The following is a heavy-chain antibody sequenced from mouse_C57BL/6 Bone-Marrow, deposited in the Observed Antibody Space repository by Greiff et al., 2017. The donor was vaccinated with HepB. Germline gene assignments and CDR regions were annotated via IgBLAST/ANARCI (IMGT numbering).Heavy chain of an antibody. V-gene: IGHV14-4*01. D-gene: IGHD1-1*01. CDR1: GFNIKDDY. CDR2: IDPENGDT. CDR3: TTDTTGY. Sequence: SGAELVRPGASVKLSCTASGFNIKDDYMHWVKQRPEQGLEWIGWIDPENGDTEYASKFQGKATITADTSSNTAYLQLSSLTSEDTAVYYCTTDTTGYWGQGTTLTVSS. J-gene: IGHJ2*01.